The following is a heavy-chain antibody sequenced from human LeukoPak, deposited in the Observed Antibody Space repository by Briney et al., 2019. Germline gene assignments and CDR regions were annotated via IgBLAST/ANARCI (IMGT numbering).Heavy chain of an antibody. CDR1: GGSISSSSYY. CDR2: IYYSGST. D-gene: IGHD6-19*01. Sequence: SETLSLTCTVSGGSISSSSYYWGWIRQPPGKGLEWIGSIYYSGSTYYNPSLKSRVTISVDTSKNQFSLKLSSVTAADTAVYYCARRGRYSSGWGVYYFDYWGQGTLVTVSS. CDR3: ARRGRYSSGWGVYYFDY. V-gene: IGHV4-39*01. J-gene: IGHJ4*02.